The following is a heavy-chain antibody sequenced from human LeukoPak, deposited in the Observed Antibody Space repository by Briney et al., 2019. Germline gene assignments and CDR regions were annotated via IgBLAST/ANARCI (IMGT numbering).Heavy chain of an antibody. J-gene: IGHJ4*02. CDR2: IYYSGST. Sequence: SETLSLTCTVSGGSISSGDYYWSWIRQPPGKGLEWIGYIYYSGSTYYNPSLKSRVTISVDTSKNQFSLKLSSVTAADTAVYYCARNARGGLLWFGELSHQDYWGQGTLVTVSS. CDR1: GGSISSGDYY. D-gene: IGHD3-10*01. CDR3: ARNARGGLLWFGELSHQDY. V-gene: IGHV4-30-4*01.